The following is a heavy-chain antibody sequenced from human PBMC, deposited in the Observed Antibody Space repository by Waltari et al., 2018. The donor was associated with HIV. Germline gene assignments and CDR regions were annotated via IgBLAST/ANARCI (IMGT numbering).Heavy chain of an antibody. CDR2: IRGSGGST. V-gene: IGHV3-23*01. CDR1: GFTFSNYG. D-gene: IGHD6-13*01. CDR3: VKEHQYSHTWYSYYGMDV. Sequence: EVQVLESGGALVQPGGSLRLSCAASGFTFSNYGMSWVRQAPGKVLAWVSNIRGSGGSTYYADPVKGRFTVSRDNSKNTLYLQMNSLRAEETAVYFCVKEHQYSHTWYSYYGMDVWGQGTTVTVSS. J-gene: IGHJ6*02.